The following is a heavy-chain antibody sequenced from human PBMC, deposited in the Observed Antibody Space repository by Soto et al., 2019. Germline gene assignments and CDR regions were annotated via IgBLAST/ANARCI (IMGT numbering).Heavy chain of an antibody. CDR3: ARDVARYRQYSAYASALDE. Sequence: ASVKVSCTASGYSFTSYGFTWVRQAPGQGLEWVGWISAYNGYANYAQKLQGRVTMTTNTSTTTAYMELRGLTSDDTAVYYCARDVARYRQYSAYASALDEWGQGTLVTVAS. J-gene: IGHJ4*02. D-gene: IGHD5-12*01. CDR2: ISAYNGYA. V-gene: IGHV1-18*01. CDR1: GYSFTSYG.